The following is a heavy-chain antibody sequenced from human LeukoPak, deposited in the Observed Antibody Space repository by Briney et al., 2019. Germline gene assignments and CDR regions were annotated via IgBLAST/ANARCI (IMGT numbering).Heavy chain of an antibody. J-gene: IGHJ4*02. D-gene: IGHD6-19*01. CDR2: INPNSGGT. Sequence: GASVKVSCKASGYTFTGYYMHWVRQAPGQGLEWMGWINPNSGGTNYAQKFQGRVTMTRDTSISTAYMELSRLRSDDTAVYYCARAPGQWLVRGLAFIDYWGQGTLVTVSS. CDR3: ARAPGQWLVRGLAFIDY. V-gene: IGHV1-2*02. CDR1: GYTFTGYY.